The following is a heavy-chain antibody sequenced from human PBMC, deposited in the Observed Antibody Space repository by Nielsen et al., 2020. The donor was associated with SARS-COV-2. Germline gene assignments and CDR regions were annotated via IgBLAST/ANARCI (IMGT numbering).Heavy chain of an antibody. D-gene: IGHD5-12*01. CDR3: ARVVGVATGATPYYYYGMDV. J-gene: IGHJ6*02. CDR2: ISAYNGNT. V-gene: IGHV1-18*01. CDR1: GYTFTSYG. Sequence: ASVKVSCKASGYTFTSYGISRVRQAPGQGLEWMGWISAYNGNTNYAQKLQGRVTMTTDTSTSTAYMELRSLRSDDTAVYYCARVVGVATGATPYYYYGMDVWGQGTTVTVSS.